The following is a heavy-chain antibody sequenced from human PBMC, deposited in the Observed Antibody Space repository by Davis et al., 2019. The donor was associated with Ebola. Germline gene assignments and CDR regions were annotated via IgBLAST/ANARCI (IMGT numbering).Heavy chain of an antibody. CDR1: GGSVSRYH. CDR3: ARSPKDDLWTYYFDY. CDR2: IYKSEFT. D-gene: IGHD3-3*01. V-gene: IGHV4-59*02. J-gene: IGHJ4*02. Sequence: SETLSLTCTVSGGSVSRYHWNWIRQSPAKGLEWIGYIYKSEFTNYNPSLKSRVTMSLDTSKNQFSLKLSSVSAADTAVYYCARSPKDDLWTYYFDYWGQGTVVTVSS.